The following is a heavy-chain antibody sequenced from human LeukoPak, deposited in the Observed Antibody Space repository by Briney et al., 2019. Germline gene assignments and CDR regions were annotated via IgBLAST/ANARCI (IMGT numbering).Heavy chain of an antibody. J-gene: IGHJ3*02. V-gene: IGHV1-2*02. CDR1: GYTFSGYY. Sequence: ASVKVSCKASGYTFSGYYLHWVRQAPGQGLEWMGWINPNSGGTNYAQEFQGRVTMTRDTSISTAFMELNRLRSDDTAVYYCARVIGGRKRGQGPIDGFNIWGQGTMITVSS. CDR2: INPNSGGT. CDR3: ARVIGGRKRGQGPIDGFNI.